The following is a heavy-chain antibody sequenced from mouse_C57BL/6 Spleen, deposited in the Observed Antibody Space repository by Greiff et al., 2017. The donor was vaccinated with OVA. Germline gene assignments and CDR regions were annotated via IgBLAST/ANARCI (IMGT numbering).Heavy chain of an antibody. V-gene: IGHV1-64*01. D-gene: IGHD1-1*01. CDR3: ARRGYYCGTFCFYD. J-gene: IGHJ2*01. CDR2: IHPNSGST. CDR1: GYTFTSYW. Sequence: QVQLQQSGAELVTPGPSVKLSCKASGYTFTSYWMHWVKQRPGQGLEWIGMIHPNSGSTNYNEKFKSKATLTVDKSSSTDYMQLSSLTSEDSAVNYCARRGYYCGTFCFYDWGQGTTLTGSS.